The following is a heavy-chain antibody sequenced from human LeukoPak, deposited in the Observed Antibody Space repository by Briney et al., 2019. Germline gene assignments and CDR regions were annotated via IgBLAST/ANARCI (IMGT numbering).Heavy chain of an antibody. CDR2: ISSNGGST. D-gene: IGHD3-22*01. CDR1: GFTFSSYA. J-gene: IGHJ4*02. Sequence: GGSLRLSCSASGFTFSSYAMHWVRQAPGKGLEYVSAISSNGGSTYYADSVKGRFTISRDNSKNTLYLQMGSLRAEDTAVYYCVKDGGYYDSSGYYPGVYFDYWGQGTLVTVSS. V-gene: IGHV3-64D*09. CDR3: VKDGGYYDSSGYYPGVYFDY.